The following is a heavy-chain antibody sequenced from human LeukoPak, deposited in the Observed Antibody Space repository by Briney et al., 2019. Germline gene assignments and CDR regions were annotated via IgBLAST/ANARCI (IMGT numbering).Heavy chain of an antibody. V-gene: IGHV1-8*01. Sequence: GSVKVSCKASGYTFTSYDINWVRQATGQGLEWMGWMNPNSGNTGYAQKFQGRVTMTRNTSISTAYMELSSLRSEDTAVYYCAVFEWEPEYNWFDPWGQGTLVTVSS. D-gene: IGHD1-26*01. CDR1: GYTFTSYD. CDR3: AVFEWEPEYNWFDP. J-gene: IGHJ5*02. CDR2: MNPNSGNT.